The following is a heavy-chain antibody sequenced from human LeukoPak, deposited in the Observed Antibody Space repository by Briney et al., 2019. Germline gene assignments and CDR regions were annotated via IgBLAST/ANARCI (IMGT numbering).Heavy chain of an antibody. D-gene: IGHD3-10*01. CDR3: AREDSYYYGSGSYPFDY. J-gene: IGHJ4*02. CDR2: IWYDGSNK. CDR1: GFTFSSYG. V-gene: IGHV3-33*08. Sequence: GGSLRLSCAASGFTFSSYGMHWVRQAPGKGLEWVAVIWYDGSNKNYADSVKGRFTISRDNSKNTLYLQMNSLRAEDTAVYYCAREDSYYYGSGSYPFDYWGQGTLVTVSS.